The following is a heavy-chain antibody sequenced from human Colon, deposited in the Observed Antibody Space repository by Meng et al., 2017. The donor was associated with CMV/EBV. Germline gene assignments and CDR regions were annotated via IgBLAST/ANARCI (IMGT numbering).Heavy chain of an antibody. J-gene: IGHJ6*02. Sequence: GESLKISCAASGFTFSDYYMSWIRQAPGKGLEWVPYISSSGSTIYYADSVKGRFTISRDNAKNSLYLQMNSLRAEDTAVYYCAETSRYFDWLNYYGMDVWGQGTTVTVSS. CDR3: AETSRYFDWLNYYGMDV. CDR2: ISSSGSTI. V-gene: IGHV3-11*04. D-gene: IGHD3-9*01. CDR1: GFTFSDYY.